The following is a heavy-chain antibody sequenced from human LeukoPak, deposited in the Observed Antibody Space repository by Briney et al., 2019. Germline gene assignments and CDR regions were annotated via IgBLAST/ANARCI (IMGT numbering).Heavy chain of an antibody. CDR3: AGDDGSGSSYPESPVDY. Sequence: GGSLRLSCAASGFTFSRFAMHWVRQAPGKGLEWMAVISFDGSTKYYADSVKGRFTISRDNSKNTLYVQMNSLRAEDTAVYYCAGDDGSGSSYPESPVDYWGQGTLVTVSS. J-gene: IGHJ4*02. D-gene: IGHD3-10*01. V-gene: IGHV3-30*04. CDR2: ISFDGSTK. CDR1: GFTFSRFA.